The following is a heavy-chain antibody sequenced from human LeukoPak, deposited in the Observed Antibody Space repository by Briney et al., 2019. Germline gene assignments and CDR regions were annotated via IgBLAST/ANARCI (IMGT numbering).Heavy chain of an antibody. V-gene: IGHV4-31*03. J-gene: IGHJ4*02. CDR1: GGSISSGGYY. CDR3: ALAGDLDY. CDR2: IYYSGSI. D-gene: IGHD7-27*01. Sequence: SETLSLTCTVSGGSISSGGYYWSWIRQHPGKGLEWIGYIYYSGSIYYNPSLKSRIIISVDTSKNQFSLKLSSVTAADTAVYYCALAGDLDYWGQGTLVTVSS.